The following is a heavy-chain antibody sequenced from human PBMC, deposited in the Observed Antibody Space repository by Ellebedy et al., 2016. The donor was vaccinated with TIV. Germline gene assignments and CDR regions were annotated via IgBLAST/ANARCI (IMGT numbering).Heavy chain of an antibody. CDR3: ARDTVPAALDAFDI. Sequence: GESLKISCAASGFSLTGSDLHWVRRPTGKGLEWVSASGAAGDTYYPDSVKGRFTISRDNAKNSLYLQMDSLRAEDTAVYYCARDTVPAALDAFDIWGQGTMVTVSS. V-gene: IGHV3-13*01. D-gene: IGHD2-2*01. CDR1: GFSLTGSD. CDR2: SGAAGDT. J-gene: IGHJ3*02.